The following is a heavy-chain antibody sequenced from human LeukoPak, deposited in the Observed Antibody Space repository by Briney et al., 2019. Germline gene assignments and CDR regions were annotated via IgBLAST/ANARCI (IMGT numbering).Heavy chain of an antibody. CDR1: GGSISSSSYY. Sequence: SETLSLTCTVSGGSISSSSYYWGWIRQPPGKGLEWIGSIYYSGSTYYNPSLKSRVTVSVGTSKNQFSLKLSSVTAADTAVYYCARLGGSSRFLEWLLFDYWGQGTLVTVSS. CDR2: IYYSGST. D-gene: IGHD3-3*01. V-gene: IGHV4-39*01. CDR3: ARLGGSSRFLEWLLFDY. J-gene: IGHJ4*02.